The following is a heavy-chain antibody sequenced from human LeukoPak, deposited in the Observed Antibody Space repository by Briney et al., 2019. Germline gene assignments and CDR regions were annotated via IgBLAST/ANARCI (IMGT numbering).Heavy chain of an antibody. CDR2: INLNSGGT. Sequence: VASVKVSCKASGYTFTGYYIHWVRQAPGQGLEWMGWINLNSGGTNYAQKFQDRVTMTRDTSITTAYMELGRLKFDDTALYYCARSPHILTGENFDYWGQETLVTVSS. CDR3: ARSPHILTGENFDY. V-gene: IGHV1-2*02. J-gene: IGHJ4*02. D-gene: IGHD3-9*01. CDR1: GYTFTGYY.